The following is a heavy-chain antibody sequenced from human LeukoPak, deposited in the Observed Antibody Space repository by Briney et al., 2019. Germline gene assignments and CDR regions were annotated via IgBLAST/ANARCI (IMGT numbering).Heavy chain of an antibody. D-gene: IGHD6-13*01. J-gene: IGHJ3*01. CDR1: GGSISSYY. CDR3: ASTKPTYSSSWDDAFDV. V-gene: IGHV4-59*01. CDR2: IYYSGST. Sequence: SETLSLTCTVSGGSISSYYWSWIRQPPGKGLEWIGYIYYSGSTNYNPSLKSRVTISVDTSKNQFSLKLSSVTAADTAVYYCASTKPTYSSSWDDAFDVWGQGTMVTVSS.